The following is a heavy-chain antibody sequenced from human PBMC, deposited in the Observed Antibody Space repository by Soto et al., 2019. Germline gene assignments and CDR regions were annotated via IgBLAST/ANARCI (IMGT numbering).Heavy chain of an antibody. CDR1: GGSISSSNW. CDR3: ARAVLGYCSGCSFYSEGNCFVP. D-gene: IGHD2-15*01. CDR2: IYHSGST. J-gene: IGHJ5*02. Sequence: SETLSLTCAVSGGSISSSNWWSWVRQPPGKGLEWIGEIYHSGSTNYNPSLKSRVTISVDKSKNQFSLKLSSVTAADTAVYYCARAVLGYCSGCSFYSEGNCFVPWCQGTLVTVSS. V-gene: IGHV4-4*02.